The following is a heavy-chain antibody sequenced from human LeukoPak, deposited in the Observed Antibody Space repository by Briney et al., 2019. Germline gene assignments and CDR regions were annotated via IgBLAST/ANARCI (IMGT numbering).Heavy chain of an antibody. CDR3: ASDPPHRNGYFSPPPPAYYYDY. V-gene: IGHV1-46*01. Sequence: GSVTVTCKASGCTFTSYYMHWVRQPPGQGLEWMGLINSSGGSTCYAQKFQRRVTMPTDMPTSTVCMQLSSLRSEDPAVYYCASDPPHRNGYFSPPPPAYYYDYWGQGTLVTVSS. CDR1: GCTFTSYY. D-gene: IGHD3-22*01. CDR2: INSSGGST. J-gene: IGHJ4*02.